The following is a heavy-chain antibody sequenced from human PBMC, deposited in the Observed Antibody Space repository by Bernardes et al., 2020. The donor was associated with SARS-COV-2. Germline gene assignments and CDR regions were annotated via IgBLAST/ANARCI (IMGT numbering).Heavy chain of an antibody. D-gene: IGHD1-26*01. V-gene: IGHV4-4*02. CDR2: IAYNGIT. CDR1: GVSIGSSFW. Sequence: SETLSLTCTVSGVSIGSSFWWAWVRQSPREGLQWIGEIAYNGITKYNPSLKSRVIISADTSKNQISLELTSVTAADTAVYYCARETVREVGLFQYWGHGALVTVSS. J-gene: IGHJ4*01. CDR3: ARETVREVGLFQY.